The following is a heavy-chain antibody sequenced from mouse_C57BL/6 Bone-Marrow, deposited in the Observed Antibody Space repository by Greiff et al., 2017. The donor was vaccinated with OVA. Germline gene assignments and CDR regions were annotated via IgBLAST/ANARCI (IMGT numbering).Heavy chain of an antibody. CDR1: GYTFTSYW. Sequence: VQLQQPGAELVKPGASVKLSCKASGYTFTSYWMHWVKQRPGQGLEWIGMIHPNSGSTNYNEKFKSKATLTVDKSSSTAYMQLSSLTSEDSAVYYCARGVTAVVANLYYAMDYWGKGTSVTVSS. CDR2: IHPNSGST. D-gene: IGHD1-1*01. J-gene: IGHJ4*01. V-gene: IGHV1-64*01. CDR3: ARGVTAVVANLYYAMDY.